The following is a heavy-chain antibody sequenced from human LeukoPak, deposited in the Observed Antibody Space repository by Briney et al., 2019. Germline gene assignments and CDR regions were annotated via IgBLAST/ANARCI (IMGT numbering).Heavy chain of an antibody. CDR3: ARLLGDHGGNYFGMDV. D-gene: IGHD4-17*01. V-gene: IGHV4-34*01. CDR2: INHSGST. CDR1: GGSFSGYY. Sequence: SETLSLTCAVYGGSFSGYYWSWIRQPPGKGLEWIGEINHSGSTNYNPSLKSRLTMSVDTSKNQFSLNLISVSAADTAVYYCARLLGDHGGNYFGMDVWGQGTTVTVSS. J-gene: IGHJ6*02.